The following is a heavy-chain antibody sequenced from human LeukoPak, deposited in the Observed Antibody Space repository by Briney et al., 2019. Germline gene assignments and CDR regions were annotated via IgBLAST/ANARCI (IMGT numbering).Heavy chain of an antibody. D-gene: IGHD3-22*01. Sequence: GASVKVSCKASGYTFTGYYMHWVRQAPGQGLEWMGWINPNSGGTNYAQKFQGRVTMTRDTSISTAYMELSRLRSDDTAVYYCASDDSSGYYPTYYFDYWGQGTLVTVSS. CDR2: INPNSGGT. CDR3: ASDDSSGYYPTYYFDY. CDR1: GYTFTGYY. J-gene: IGHJ4*02. V-gene: IGHV1-2*02.